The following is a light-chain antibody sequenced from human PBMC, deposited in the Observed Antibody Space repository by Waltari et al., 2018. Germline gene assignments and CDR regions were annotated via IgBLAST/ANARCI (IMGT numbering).Light chain of an antibody. V-gene: IGKV3-11*01. CDR2: DAS. J-gene: IGKJ4*01. Sequence: EIVLTQSPAILSFSPGERATLSCRASQSVGTYLAWYQQRPGQSPRLLLYDASNRATGIPARFTGSGSETDFTLTISSLQPEDFAVYYCQQRRNWPLTFGGGTRVQI. CDR1: QSVGTY. CDR3: QQRRNWPLT.